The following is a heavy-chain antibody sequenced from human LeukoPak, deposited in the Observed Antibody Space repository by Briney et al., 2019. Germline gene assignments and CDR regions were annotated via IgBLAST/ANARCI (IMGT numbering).Heavy chain of an antibody. D-gene: IGHD6-19*01. V-gene: IGHV4-34*01. J-gene: IGHJ4*02. CDR2: VNHSGST. CDR1: GGSFSGYY. Sequence: AETLSLTCAVYGGSFSGYYWSCIRQPPGKGLEWIGEVNHSGSTNYNPSLKSRVTISVVTSKNQFSLKLSSVTAADTAVYYCARGPSIAVAEDYWGQGTLVTVST. CDR3: ARGPSIAVAEDY.